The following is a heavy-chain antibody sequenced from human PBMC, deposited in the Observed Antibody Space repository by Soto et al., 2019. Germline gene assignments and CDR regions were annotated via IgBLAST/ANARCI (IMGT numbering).Heavy chain of an antibody. Sequence: QVRLQESGPGLVKTSQTLSLTCTVSVGSIRSGDYFWSWVRQPPGKGLEWIGYIYYTGSTSYNPSLKSRITMSVDTSKNQFSLKVSSVTAADTAVYFCARDDGYYRLYDYWGQGTLVTVSS. CDR2: IYYTGST. D-gene: IGHD3-3*01. J-gene: IGHJ4*02. V-gene: IGHV4-30-4*01. CDR3: ARDDGYYRLYDY. CDR1: VGSIRSGDYF.